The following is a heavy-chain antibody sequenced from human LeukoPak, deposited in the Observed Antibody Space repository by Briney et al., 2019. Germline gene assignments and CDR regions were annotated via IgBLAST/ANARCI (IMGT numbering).Heavy chain of an antibody. CDR1: GGSISSGGYY. Sequence: PSETLSLTCTVSGGSISSGGYYCSWIRQHPGKGLEWIGYIYYSGATSYNPSLKSRVTISLDTSKNQFSLNLSSVTAADTAVYYCANPIATARWWFDPWGQGTLVTVSS. J-gene: IGHJ5*02. V-gene: IGHV4-31*03. CDR2: IYYSGAT. D-gene: IGHD6-13*01. CDR3: ANPIATARWWFDP.